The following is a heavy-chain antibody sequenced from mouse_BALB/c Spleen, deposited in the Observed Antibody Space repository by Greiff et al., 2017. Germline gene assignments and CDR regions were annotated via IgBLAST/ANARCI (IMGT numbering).Heavy chain of an antibody. Sequence: EVQLQQSGAELVKPGASVKLSCTASGFNIKDTYMHWVKQRPEQGLEWIGRIDPANGNTKYDPKFQGQATITADTSSNTAYLQLSSLTSEDTAVYYCARSLLRLRGTWFAYWGQGTLVTVSA. J-gene: IGHJ3*01. CDR2: IDPANGNT. CDR1: GFNIKDTY. D-gene: IGHD1-2*01. V-gene: IGHV14-3*02. CDR3: ARSLLRLRGTWFAY.